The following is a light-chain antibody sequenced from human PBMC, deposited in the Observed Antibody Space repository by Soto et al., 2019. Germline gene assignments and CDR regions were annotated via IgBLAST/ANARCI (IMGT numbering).Light chain of an antibody. J-gene: IGKJ2*01. V-gene: IGKV3-20*01. CDR3: LHYGGSPPYT. CDR1: KNSY. Sequence: EIVLTQSPGTLSLSPGERATLSCKTNKNSYFGWYQHKPGQPPRLLIYGASTRATGIPDRFSGSGSGTDFTLTISRLEPEDFAVYYCLHYGGSPPYTFGQGTKLEIK. CDR2: GAS.